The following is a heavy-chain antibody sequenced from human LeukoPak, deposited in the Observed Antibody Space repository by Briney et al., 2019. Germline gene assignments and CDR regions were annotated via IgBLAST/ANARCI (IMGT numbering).Heavy chain of an antibody. V-gene: IGHV1-2*02. J-gene: IGHJ6*02. CDR2: INPDTGGT. Sequence: GASVKVSCKASGYTFTGYYMHWVRQAPGQGLEWMGWINPDTGGTNYAQKFQGRVTMTRDTSISTAYMELSGLRSDDTAVYYCAREGVVKGTDAWGQGTTVTVSS. CDR3: AREGVVKGTDA. CDR1: GYTFTGYY.